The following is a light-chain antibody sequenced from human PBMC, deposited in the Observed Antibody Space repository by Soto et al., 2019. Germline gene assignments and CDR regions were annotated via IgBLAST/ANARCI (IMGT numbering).Light chain of an antibody. CDR3: QQRSNWFT. V-gene: IGKV3-11*01. CDR2: DAS. Sequence: ELTQSPDSLSLSPWARATLSCRASQSVSGFLAWYQQKPGQAPRLLIYDASKRATGIPARFSGSGSGTVFTLTISSLEPEDFAVYFRQQRSNWFTVGQGTRLEI. CDR1: QSVSGF. J-gene: IGKJ5*01.